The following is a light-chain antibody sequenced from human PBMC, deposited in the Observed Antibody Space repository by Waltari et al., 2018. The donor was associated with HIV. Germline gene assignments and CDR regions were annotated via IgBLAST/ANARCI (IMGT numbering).Light chain of an antibody. Sequence: DIQMTQSPSSLSASVGDRVTITCRANQDITNNLGWYQHKPGRVPKRLIYDASTLQTGVPSRFSGSGSGTEFTLTINSLQPEDFATYYCLQHSDYPLTFGQGTRLEIK. CDR2: DAS. V-gene: IGKV1-17*01. CDR1: QDITNN. J-gene: IGKJ5*01. CDR3: LQHSDYPLT.